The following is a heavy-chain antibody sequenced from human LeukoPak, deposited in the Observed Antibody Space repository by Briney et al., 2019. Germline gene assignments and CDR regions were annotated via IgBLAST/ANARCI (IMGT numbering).Heavy chain of an antibody. V-gene: IGHV3-30*02. J-gene: IGHJ6*03. CDR2: IRYDGSNK. CDR3: AKDGAIAVAGYYYYYYMDV. CDR1: GFTFSSYG. Sequence: GGSLRLSCAASGFTFSSYGMHWVRQAPGKGLEWGAFIRYDGSNKYYADSVKGRFTISRDNSKNTLYLQMNSLRAEDTAVYYCAKDGAIAVAGYYYYYYMDVWGKGTTVTVSS. D-gene: IGHD6-19*01.